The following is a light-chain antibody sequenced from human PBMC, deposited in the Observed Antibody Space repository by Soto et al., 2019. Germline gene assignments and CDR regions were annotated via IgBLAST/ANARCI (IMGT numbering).Light chain of an antibody. V-gene: IGLV2-14*01. CDR2: EVR. Sequence: QSALTQPASVSGSPGQSITISCTGTSSDVGYNYVSWYQQHPGKAPKIIIYEVRNRPSGVSHRFSGSKSGNPASLTISGLQAEYEADYYCSSYTTTNTLCVFGTGTKLTVL. CDR3: SSYTTTNTLCV. CDR1: SSDVGYNY. J-gene: IGLJ1*01.